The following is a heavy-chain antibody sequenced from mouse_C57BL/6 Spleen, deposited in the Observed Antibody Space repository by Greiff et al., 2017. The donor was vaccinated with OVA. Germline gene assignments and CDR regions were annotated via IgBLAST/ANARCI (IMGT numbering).Heavy chain of an antibody. V-gene: IGHV1-26*01. CDR1: GYTFTDYY. J-gene: IGHJ4*01. Sequence: VQLQQSGPELVKPGASVKISCKASGYTFTDYYMNWVKQSHGKSLEWIGDINPNNGGTSYNQKFKGTATLTVDKSSSTAYMELRSLTSEDAAVYYCARDGNDAMDYWGQGTSVTVSS. D-gene: IGHD2-2*01. CDR3: ARDGNDAMDY. CDR2: INPNNGGT.